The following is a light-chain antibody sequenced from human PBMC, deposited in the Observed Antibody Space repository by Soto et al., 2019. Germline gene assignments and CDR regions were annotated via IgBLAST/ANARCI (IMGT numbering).Light chain of an antibody. CDR2: GAS. Sequence: EIVFTQSPATLSLSPWERATLSCRDSQSVRSNLAWYQQTPGQAPRVLIYGASTRATGIPTRFSGSGSGTEFTLTISSLQSEDFADYYCQQYNNSWTFGQGTKVDIK. CDR1: QSVRSN. V-gene: IGKV3-15*01. CDR3: QQYNNSWT. J-gene: IGKJ1*01.